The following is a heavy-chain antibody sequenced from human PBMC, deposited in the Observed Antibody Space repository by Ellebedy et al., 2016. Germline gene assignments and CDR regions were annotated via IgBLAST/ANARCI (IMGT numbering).Heavy chain of an antibody. CDR3: ARAPRYYYGSGELDY. J-gene: IGHJ4*02. D-gene: IGHD3-10*01. CDR2: IYYSGST. Sequence: SETLSLTXTVSGGSISSGDYYWSWIRQPPGKGLEWIGYIYYSGSTYYNPSLKSRVTISVDTSKNQFSLKLSSVTAADTAVYYCARAPRYYYGSGELDYWGQGTLVTVSS. CDR1: GGSISSGDYY. V-gene: IGHV4-30-4*01.